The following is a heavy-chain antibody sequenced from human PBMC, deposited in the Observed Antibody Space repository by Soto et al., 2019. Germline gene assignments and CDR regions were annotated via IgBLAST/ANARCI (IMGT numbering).Heavy chain of an antibody. D-gene: IGHD5-12*01. J-gene: IGHJ6*02. CDR1: GYTFTSYY. CDR3: ARGTVATESGYYYYGMDV. V-gene: IGHV1-46*03. CDR2: INPSGGST. Sequence: ASVKVSCKASGYTFTSYYMHWVRQAPGQGLEWMGIINPSGGSTSYAQKFQGRVTMTRDTSTSTVYMELSSLRSEDTAVYYCARGTVATESGYYYYGMDVWGQGTTVTVSS.